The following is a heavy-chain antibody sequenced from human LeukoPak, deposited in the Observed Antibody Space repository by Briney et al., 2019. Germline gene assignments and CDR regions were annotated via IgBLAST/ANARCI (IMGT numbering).Heavy chain of an antibody. Sequence: GASVKVSCKASGGTFSSYAISWVRQAPGQGLEWMGGIIPIFGTATYAQKFQGRVTITTDESTSTAYMELSSLRSEDTAVYYCASSFGYYGSGVGAFDYWGQGTLVTVSS. V-gene: IGHV1-69*05. CDR2: IIPIFGTA. CDR1: GGTFSSYA. D-gene: IGHD3-10*01. CDR3: ASSFGYYGSGVGAFDY. J-gene: IGHJ4*02.